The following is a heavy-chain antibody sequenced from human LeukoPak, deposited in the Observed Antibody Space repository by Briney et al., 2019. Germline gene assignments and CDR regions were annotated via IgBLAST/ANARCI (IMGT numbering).Heavy chain of an antibody. V-gene: IGHV4-59*01. CDR2: IYYSGTT. Sequence: SETLSLTCTVSGGSISNYYWNWIRQPPGKGLEWIGYIYYSGTTNYNPSLKSRVSMSVDTSKNQFSLKLSSVTAADTAVYYCARLTGYSSESWFDPWGQGTLATVSS. CDR1: GGSISNYY. CDR3: ARLTGYSSESWFDP. D-gene: IGHD3-9*01. J-gene: IGHJ5*02.